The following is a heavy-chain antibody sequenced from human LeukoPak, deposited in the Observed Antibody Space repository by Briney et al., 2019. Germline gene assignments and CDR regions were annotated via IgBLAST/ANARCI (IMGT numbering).Heavy chain of an antibody. CDR3: ATDLRGYSYGSVAFDI. J-gene: IGHJ3*02. CDR1: GYTLTELS. D-gene: IGHD5-18*01. V-gene: IGHV1-24*01. CDR2: FDPEDGET. Sequence: ASVKVSCKVSGYTLTELSMHWVRQAPGKGLEWMGGFDPEDGETICAQKFQGRVTMTEDTSTDTAYMELSSLRSEDTAVYYRATDLRGYSYGSVAFDIWGQGTMVAVSS.